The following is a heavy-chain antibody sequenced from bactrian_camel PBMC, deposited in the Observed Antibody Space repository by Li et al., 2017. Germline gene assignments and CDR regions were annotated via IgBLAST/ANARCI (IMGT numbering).Heavy chain of an antibody. CDR3: AAGPGFFTCSTNSHDYKS. CDR1: GYTYSTYC. CDR2: IGSDGSI. J-gene: IGHJ4*01. V-gene: IGHV3S67*01. D-gene: IGHD6*01. Sequence: DVQLVESGGGLVQPGGSLRLSCAASGYTYSTYCMGWFRQAPGKEREVVAAIGSDGSIGYAEFVRGRFTISQDNAKNTLFLRMNNLKPEDTAMYYCAAGPGFFTCSTNSHDYKSWDQGTQVTVS.